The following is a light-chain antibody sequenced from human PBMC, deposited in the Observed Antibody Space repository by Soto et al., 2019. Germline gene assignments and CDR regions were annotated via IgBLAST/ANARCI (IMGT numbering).Light chain of an antibody. CDR2: DAS. V-gene: IGKV1-5*02. CDR3: QQYDSYTRT. Sequence: DIQMTQSPSTLSASVGDRVTIICRASQNINSWVAWYQQKPGKAPKALIYDASSLESGVPSRFSGSGSGTYFTLTISSLQPDDFATYYCQQYDSYTRTVGQGTKVDIK. J-gene: IGKJ1*01. CDR1: QNINSW.